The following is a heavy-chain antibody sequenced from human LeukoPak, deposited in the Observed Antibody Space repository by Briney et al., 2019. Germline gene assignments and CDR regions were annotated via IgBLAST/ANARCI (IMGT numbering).Heavy chain of an antibody. V-gene: IGHV4-39*01. J-gene: IGHJ4*02. D-gene: IGHD6-19*01. CDR3: ARSLASYSSGWYYFDY. CDR1: GGSISSSNW. Sequence: PSGTLSLTCAVSGGSISSSNWWSWIRQPPGKGLEWIGSIYYSGSTYYNPSLKSRVTISVDTSKNQFSLKLSSVTAADTAVYYCARSLASYSSGWYYFDYWGQGTLVTVSS. CDR2: IYYSGST.